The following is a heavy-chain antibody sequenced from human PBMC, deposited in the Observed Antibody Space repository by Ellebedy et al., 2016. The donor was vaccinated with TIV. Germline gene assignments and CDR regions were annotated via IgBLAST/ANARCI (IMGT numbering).Heavy chain of an antibody. CDR3: ARWLKSGRYYSYAMDV. Sequence: MPSETLSLTCTVSGGSITSSYWTWIRQPPGKALEWIGSVSYSGFTNYNPSLKTRVIMSVDTSKNQFSLGLTSVTAADTAVYYCARWLKSGRYYSYAMDVWGQGTTVTVSS. CDR2: VSYSGFT. V-gene: IGHV4-59*01. D-gene: IGHD5-24*01. J-gene: IGHJ6*02. CDR1: GGSITSSY.